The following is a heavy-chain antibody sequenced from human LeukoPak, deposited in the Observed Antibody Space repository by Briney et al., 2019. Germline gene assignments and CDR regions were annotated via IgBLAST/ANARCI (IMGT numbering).Heavy chain of an antibody. D-gene: IGHD4/OR15-4a*01. V-gene: IGHV1-46*01. J-gene: IGHJ4*02. CDR1: GYTFTSYY. CDR3: ARDRNPGQSNFLFDY. CDR2: INPSGGST. Sequence: ASVKVSCKASGYTFTSYYMHWVRQAPGQGLEWMGIINPSGGSTSYAQKFQGRVTMTRDTSTSTVYMELSSLRSEDTAVYYCARDRNPGQSNFLFDYWGQGTLVTVPS.